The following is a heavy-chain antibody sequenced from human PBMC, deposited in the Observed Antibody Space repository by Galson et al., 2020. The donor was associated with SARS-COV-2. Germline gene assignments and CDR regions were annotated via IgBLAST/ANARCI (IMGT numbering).Heavy chain of an antibody. J-gene: IGHJ4*02. CDR2: MNPNSGNT. V-gene: IGHV1-8*01. Sequence: ASVKVSCKASGYTFTSYDINWVRQATGQGLEWMGWMNPNSGNTGYAQKFQGRVTMTRNTSISTAYMELSSLRSEDTAVYYCALDDDSSGYYYFRLGYWGQGTRVTGSS. D-gene: IGHD3-22*01. CDR3: ALDDDSSGYYYFRLGY. CDR1: GYTFTSYD.